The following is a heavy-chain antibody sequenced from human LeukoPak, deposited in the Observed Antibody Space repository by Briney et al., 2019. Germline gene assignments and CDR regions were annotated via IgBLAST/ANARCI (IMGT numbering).Heavy chain of an antibody. Sequence: GGSLRLSCAAPGFTFSDYYMSWIRQAPGKGLEWVSYISSSGSIIYYADSVKGRFTISRDNVKKSLYLQVNSLRAEDTAVYYCAREGGGSSSYYFDYWGQGTLVTVSS. V-gene: IGHV3-11*01. J-gene: IGHJ4*02. CDR3: AREGGGSSSYYFDY. D-gene: IGHD1-26*01. CDR1: GFTFSDYY. CDR2: ISSSGSII.